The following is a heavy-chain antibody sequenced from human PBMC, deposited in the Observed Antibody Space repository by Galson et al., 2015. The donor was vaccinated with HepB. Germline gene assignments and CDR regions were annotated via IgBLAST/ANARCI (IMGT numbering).Heavy chain of an antibody. V-gene: IGHV1-46*01. CDR1: GYTFTSYY. D-gene: IGHD3-22*01. J-gene: IGHJ6*02. Sequence: SVKVSCKASGYTFTSYYMHWVRQAPGQGLEWMGIINPSGGSTSYAQKFQGRVTMTRDTSTSTVYMELSSLRSEDTAVYYCARLDPITMIGMDVWGQGTTVTVSS. CDR3: ARLDPITMIGMDV. CDR2: INPSGGST.